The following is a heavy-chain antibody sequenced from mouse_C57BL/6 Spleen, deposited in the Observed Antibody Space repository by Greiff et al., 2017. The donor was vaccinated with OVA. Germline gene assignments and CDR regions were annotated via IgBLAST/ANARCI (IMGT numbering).Heavy chain of an antibody. CDR1: GYTFTSYW. D-gene: IGHD1-1*02. Sequence: QVQLKESGAELVKPGASVTLSCKASGYTFTSYWMHWVKQRPGQGLEWIGMIHTNSGSNNYNEKFKSKATLNVDKSSSTAYMQLSSLTSEDAAVYYCARGGDWVDYWGQGTTLTVSS. CDR2: IHTNSGSN. J-gene: IGHJ2*01. V-gene: IGHV1-64*01. CDR3: ARGGDWVDY.